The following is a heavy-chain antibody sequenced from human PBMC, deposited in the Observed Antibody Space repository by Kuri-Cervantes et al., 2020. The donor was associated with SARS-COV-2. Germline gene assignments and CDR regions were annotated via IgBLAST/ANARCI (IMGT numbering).Heavy chain of an antibody. CDR3: VRDGDHWNFDY. D-gene: IGHD1-1*01. CDR1: GFTFSGHW. V-gene: IGHV3-74*01. CDR2: INPDGSYT. J-gene: IGHJ4*02. Sequence: GGSLSLSCAASGFTFSGHWIHWVRQAPGKGLVWVSRINPDGSYTNNAGSVKGRFTLSRDNAKNMLFLQMNSLSAEDTAVYYCVRDGDHWNFDYWGQGTLVTVSS.